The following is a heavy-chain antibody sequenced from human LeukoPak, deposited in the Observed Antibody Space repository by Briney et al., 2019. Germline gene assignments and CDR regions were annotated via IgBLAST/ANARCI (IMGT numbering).Heavy chain of an antibody. V-gene: IGHV1-2*02. J-gene: IGHJ3*02. D-gene: IGHD2-2*01. CDR1: GYTFTGYY. CDR2: INPNNGGT. Sequence: ASVKVSCKSSGYTFTGYYLHWVRQAPGQGLEWMGWINPNNGGTSFAQKFQGRVTMTRDTSISTAYMELSRLRSDDTAVYYCARTLGYCSSTSCYAFDIWGQGTMVTVSS. CDR3: ARTLGYCSSTSCYAFDI.